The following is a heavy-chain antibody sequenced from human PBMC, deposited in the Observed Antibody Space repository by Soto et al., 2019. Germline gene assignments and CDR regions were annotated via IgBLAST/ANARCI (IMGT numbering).Heavy chain of an antibody. CDR2: ISSSRTTT. V-gene: IGHV3-11*05. J-gene: IGHJ4*02. CDR1: GFTFSDYY. CDR3: VRDSGGTFDY. Sequence: VQLVESGGGLVNPGGSLRLSCTASGFTFSDYYMAWIRQAPGKGLEWVSYISSSRTTTNFADSVRGRFTISRDDAKNSLYLQMNNLRVEDTAVYYCVRDSGGTFDYWGQGTLVTVSS. D-gene: IGHD2-15*01.